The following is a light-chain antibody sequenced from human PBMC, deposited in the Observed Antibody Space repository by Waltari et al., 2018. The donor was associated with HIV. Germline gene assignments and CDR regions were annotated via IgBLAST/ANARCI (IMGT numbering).Light chain of an antibody. V-gene: IGLV1-44*01. Sequence: QSVLTQQPSASGTPGQRVTISCSGSNSNIGSNTVNWYQQLPGTAPKLLIYNNKQRPAGVPDRISGSKSGTSASLAISGLQSEDEADYYCAAWDDSLNGVVFGGGTKLTVL. CDR3: AAWDDSLNGVV. J-gene: IGLJ2*01. CDR1: NSNIGSNT. CDR2: NNK.